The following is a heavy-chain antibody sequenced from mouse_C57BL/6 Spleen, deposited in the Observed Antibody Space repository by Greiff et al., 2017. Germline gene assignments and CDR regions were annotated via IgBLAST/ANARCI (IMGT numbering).Heavy chain of an antibody. CDR1: GFTFTDYY. CDR3: ARSYDGYYVWFAY. D-gene: IGHD2-3*01. Sequence: EVNVVESGGGLVQPGGSLSLSCAASGFTFTDYYMSWVRQPPGKALEWLGFIRNKANGYTTEYSASVKGRFTISRDNSQSILYLQMNALRAEDSATYYCARSYDGYYVWFAYWGQGTLVTVSA. J-gene: IGHJ3*01. V-gene: IGHV7-3*01. CDR2: IRNKANGYTT.